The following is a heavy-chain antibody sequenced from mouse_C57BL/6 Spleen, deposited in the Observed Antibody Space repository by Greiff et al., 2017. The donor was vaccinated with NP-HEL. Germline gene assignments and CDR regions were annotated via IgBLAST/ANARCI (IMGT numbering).Heavy chain of an antibody. CDR1: GYTFTSYW. D-gene: IGHD2-5*01. CDR2: IHPNSGST. J-gene: IGHJ3*01. Sequence: QVQLQQPGAELVKPGASVKLSCKASGYTFTSYWMHWVKQRPGQGLEWIGMIHPNSGSTNYNEKFKSKATLTVDQSSSTAYMQLSSLTSEDSAVYYCAISGHSNGFAYWGQGTLVTVSA. CDR3: AISGHSNGFAY. V-gene: IGHV1-64*01.